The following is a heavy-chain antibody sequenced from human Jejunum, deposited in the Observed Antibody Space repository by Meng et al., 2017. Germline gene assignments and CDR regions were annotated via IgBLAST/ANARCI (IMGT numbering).Heavy chain of an antibody. D-gene: IGHD1-26*01. J-gene: IGHJ5*02. V-gene: IGHV3-23*01. CDR2: ITSTGGDT. Sequence: VPVLASGGGLVQPGGSRSLSCAASGFTFSSYGMGWVRQAPGKGLEWVSLITSTGGDTYYADSVKGRFTISRDNSKNTLHLQMNSLRAEDTAVYFCAKDYIGTYGLYFFDPWGQGVLVTVSS. CDR1: GFTFSSYG. CDR3: AKDYIGTYGLYFFDP.